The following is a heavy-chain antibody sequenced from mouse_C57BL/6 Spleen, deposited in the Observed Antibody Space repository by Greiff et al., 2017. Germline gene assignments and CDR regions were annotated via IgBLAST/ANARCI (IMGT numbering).Heavy chain of an antibody. D-gene: IGHD3-2*02. CDR3: ARRGGQLRPHYYSMHS. CDR2: IYPGSGNT. CDR1: GYTFTDSY. V-gene: IGHV1-76*01. Sequence: QVQLKESGAELVRPGASVKLSCKASGYTFTDSYINWVKQRPGQGLEWIARIYPGSGNTYYNEKFKGKATLTAEKSSSTAYMQLSSLTSEDSAVYFCARRGGQLRPHYYSMHSRGQGTSVTASS. J-gene: IGHJ4*01.